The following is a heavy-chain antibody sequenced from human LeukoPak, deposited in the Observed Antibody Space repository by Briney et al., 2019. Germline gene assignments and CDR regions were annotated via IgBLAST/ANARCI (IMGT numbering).Heavy chain of an antibody. CDR3: ARSHSGSLRAPFDY. D-gene: IGHD3-22*01. Sequence: ASVKVSFKASGYTFTNYGIIWVRQAPGQGLEWMGWISAYNANTNYPQKVQGRVTFTTDTSTSTAYMELRSLTSDDTAVYYCARSHSGSLRAPFDYWGQGTLVTVSS. J-gene: IGHJ4*02. CDR2: ISAYNANT. CDR1: GYTFTNYG. V-gene: IGHV1-18*01.